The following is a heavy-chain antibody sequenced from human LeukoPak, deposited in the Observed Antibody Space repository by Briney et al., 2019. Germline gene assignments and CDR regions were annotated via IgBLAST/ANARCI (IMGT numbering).Heavy chain of an antibody. V-gene: IGHV3-7*01. Sequence: HPGGSLRLSCAASGFTFSSYWMSWVRQAPGKGLEWVANIKQDGSEKYYVDSVKGRFTISRDNAKNSLYLQMNSLRAEDTAVYYCARDQLRYSSSSGFGYWGQGTLVTASS. CDR2: IKQDGSEK. J-gene: IGHJ4*02. CDR3: ARDQLRYSSSSGFGY. CDR1: GFTFSSYW. D-gene: IGHD6-6*01.